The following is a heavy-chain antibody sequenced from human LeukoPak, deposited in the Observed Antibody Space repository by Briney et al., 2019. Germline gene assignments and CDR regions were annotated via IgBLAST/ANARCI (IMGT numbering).Heavy chain of an antibody. CDR2: ISRDDDQ. CDR1: GFSLTTGDVG. Sequence: SGPTLVKPTQTLTLTCTFSGFSLTTGDVGVGWIRQPPGKALEWLALISRDDDQRYSPSLKNRLTITKDTSKNQVVLTMTNMDPVDTATYYCAHTGSPHGDDWFDPWGQETLVTVSS. J-gene: IGHJ5*02. V-gene: IGHV2-5*02. CDR3: AHTGSPHGDDWFDP. D-gene: IGHD7-27*01.